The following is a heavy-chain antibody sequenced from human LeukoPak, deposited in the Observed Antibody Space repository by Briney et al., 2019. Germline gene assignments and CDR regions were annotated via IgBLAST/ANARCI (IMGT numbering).Heavy chain of an antibody. Sequence: GGSLRLSCAGSGFTFSSYSMDWVRQAPGKGLEWVSYISSSSSTIYYADSVKGRFTISRDNAKNSLYLQMNSLRAEDTAVYYCARWGHYYDSSGYGFDYWGQGTLVTVSS. CDR1: GFTFSSYS. J-gene: IGHJ4*02. CDR2: ISSSSSTI. CDR3: ARWGHYYDSSGYGFDY. D-gene: IGHD3-22*01. V-gene: IGHV3-48*04.